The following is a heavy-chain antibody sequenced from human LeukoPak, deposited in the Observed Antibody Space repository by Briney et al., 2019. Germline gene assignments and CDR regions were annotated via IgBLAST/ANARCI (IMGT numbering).Heavy chain of an antibody. Sequence: PGGSLRLSCVAFAFTFKTYTLNWVRQTPGEGLEWVSYISTAGNLINYADSVRGRCTISRDNANNSLYLYMSSLTPEDTAVYYCARTVEGHFDFRGQGTLVTVSS. CDR3: ARTVEGHFDF. CDR1: AFTFKTYT. V-gene: IGHV3-21*01. D-gene: IGHD2-21*02. CDR2: ISTAGNLI. J-gene: IGHJ4*02.